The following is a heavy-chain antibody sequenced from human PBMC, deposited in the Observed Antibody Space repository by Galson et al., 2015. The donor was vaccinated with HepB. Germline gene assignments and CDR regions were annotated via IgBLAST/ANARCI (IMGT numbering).Heavy chain of an antibody. CDR2: IKQDGSEK. V-gene: IGHV3-7*03. D-gene: IGHD3-3*01. CDR3: ARLIWDTILGVVIIPDDY. CDR1: GFTFSSYW. Sequence: SLRLSCAASGFTFSSYWMSWVRQAPGKGLEWVANIKQDGSEKYYVDSVKGRFTISRDNAKNSLYLQMNSLRAEDTAVYYCARLIWDTILGVVIIPDDYWGQGTLVTVSS. J-gene: IGHJ4*02.